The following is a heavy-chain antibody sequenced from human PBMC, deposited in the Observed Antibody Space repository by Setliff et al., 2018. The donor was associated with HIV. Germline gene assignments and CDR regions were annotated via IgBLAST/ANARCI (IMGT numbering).Heavy chain of an antibody. V-gene: IGHV4-30-4*08. CDR3: ARGLSVYSYANVYYYHGMDV. Sequence: SETLSLTCTVSGDSMSSDDYYWGWIRQTPEKGLERVGYIHYSGKTYYTPSLQSRLGMSVDTSKNQFSLSLNYVTAADTAVYYCARGLSVYSYANVYYYHGMDVWGQGTTVTVSS. CDR1: GDSMSSDDYY. CDR2: IHYSGKT. J-gene: IGHJ6*02. D-gene: IGHD5-18*01.